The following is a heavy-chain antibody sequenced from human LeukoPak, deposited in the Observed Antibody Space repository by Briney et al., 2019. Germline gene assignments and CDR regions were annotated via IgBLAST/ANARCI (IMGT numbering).Heavy chain of an antibody. V-gene: IGHV4-39*07. CDR1: GGSISSSSYY. J-gene: IGHJ6*03. CDR3: ARETSQKGAHYMDV. D-gene: IGHD3-16*01. Sequence: SETLSLTCTVSGGSISSSSYYWGWIRQPPGKGLEWIGSIHYSGSTYYNPSLKSRVTISVDTSKKQFSLKLTSVTAADTAVYYCARETSQKGAHYMDVWGKGTTVTISS. CDR2: IHYSGST.